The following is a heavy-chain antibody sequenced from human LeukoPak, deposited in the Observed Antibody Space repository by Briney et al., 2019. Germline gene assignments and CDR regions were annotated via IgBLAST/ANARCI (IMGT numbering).Heavy chain of an antibody. J-gene: IGHJ5*02. D-gene: IGHD2-15*01. CDR3: AGTPNCRGGTCYSRWFDP. Sequence: SETLFLTCTVSDGSIRSYYWSWIRQPPGKGLEWIGYIYYSGSTNYNPSLKSRVTISVDTSKNQFSLKLSSVTAADTAVYYCAGTPNCRGGTCYSRWFDPWGQGTLVVVSS. V-gene: IGHV4-59*01. CDR1: DGSIRSYY. CDR2: IYYSGST.